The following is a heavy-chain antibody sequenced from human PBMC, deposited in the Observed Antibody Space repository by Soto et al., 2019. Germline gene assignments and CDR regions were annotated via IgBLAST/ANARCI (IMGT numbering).Heavy chain of an antibody. CDR2: TIHIFGTA. CDR1: GGTFGSYA. V-gene: IGHV1-69*01. J-gene: IGHJ4*02. Sequence: KVSCKASGGTFGSYAMSWVRQAPGQVLEWMGGTIHIFGTANYAQKFQGRVTITADESTSTAYMELSSLRHEDPAVYYSVRERYSGSYYRPHHFDYWGQGTLGTVSS. D-gene: IGHD1-26*01. CDR3: VRERYSGSYYRPHHFDY.